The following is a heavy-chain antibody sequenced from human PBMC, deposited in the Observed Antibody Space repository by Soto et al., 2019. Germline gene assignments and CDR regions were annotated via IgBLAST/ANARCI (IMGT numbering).Heavy chain of an antibody. CDR1: GYTFTGYY. CDR3: AKANSGDDDEFDY. CDR2: INPKSGGT. J-gene: IGHJ4*02. Sequence: SVKVSCKTSGYTFTGYYMHWVRQAPGQGLEWMGWINPKSGGTDYAQKFQGRVSMTRDTSSSSAYMELSSLRSDDTAVYYCAKANSGDDDEFDYWGQGTQVTVSS. D-gene: IGHD5-12*01. V-gene: IGHV1-2*02.